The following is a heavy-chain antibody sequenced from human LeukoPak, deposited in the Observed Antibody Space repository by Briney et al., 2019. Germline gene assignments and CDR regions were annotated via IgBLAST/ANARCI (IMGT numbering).Heavy chain of an antibody. V-gene: IGHV4-59*01. J-gene: IGHJ6*03. CDR2: IYYSGST. CDR3: ARTSSSPGYYYYYYMDV. D-gene: IGHD6-6*01. Sequence: SETLSLTCTVSGGSISSYYWSWIRQPPGKGLEWIGYIYYSGSTNYNPSLKSRVTISVDTSKNQFSLRLSSVTAADTAVYYCARTSSSPGYYYYYYMDVWGKGTTVTVSS. CDR1: GGSISSYY.